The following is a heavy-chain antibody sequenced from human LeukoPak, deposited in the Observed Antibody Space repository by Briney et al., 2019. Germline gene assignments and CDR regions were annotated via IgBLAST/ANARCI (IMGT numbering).Heavy chain of an antibody. CDR1: GFTFSSYE. CDR2: ISSSGSTI. D-gene: IGHD3-3*01. Sequence: GSLRLSCAASGFTFSSYEINWVRQAPGKGLEWVSYISSSGSTIYYADSVKGRFTISRDNAKNSLYLQMNSLRAEDTAVYYCASPGIDFWSGYYNPNYFDYWGQGTLVTVSS. J-gene: IGHJ4*02. V-gene: IGHV3-48*03. CDR3: ASPGIDFWSGYYNPNYFDY.